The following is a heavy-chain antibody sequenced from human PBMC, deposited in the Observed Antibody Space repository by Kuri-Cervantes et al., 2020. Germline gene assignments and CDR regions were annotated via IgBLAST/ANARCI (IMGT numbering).Heavy chain of an antibody. J-gene: IGHJ4*02. Sequence: SQTLSLTCAVYGGSFSGYYWSWIRQPPGKGLEWIGEINHSGSTNYHPSLKSRVTISVNTSKNQFSLKLSSVTAADTAVYYCARIAAVRPHFDYWGQGTLVTVSS. D-gene: IGHD6-13*01. CDR1: GGSFSGYY. CDR3: ARIAAVRPHFDY. V-gene: IGHV4-34*01. CDR2: INHSGST.